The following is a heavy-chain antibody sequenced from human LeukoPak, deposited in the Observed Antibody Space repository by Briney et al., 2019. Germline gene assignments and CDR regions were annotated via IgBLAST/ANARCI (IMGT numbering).Heavy chain of an antibody. CDR1: GGSISSGGYS. V-gene: IGHV4-30-2*01. D-gene: IGHD5-18*01. Sequence: PSQTLSLTCAVSGGSISSGGYSWSWIRQPPGKGLEWIGYIYHSGSTYYNPSLKSRVTISVDRSKNQFSLKLSSVTAADTAVYYCARVGGYSYGLKTWGQGTLVTVSS. CDR3: ARVGGYSYGLKT. J-gene: IGHJ5*02. CDR2: IYHSGST.